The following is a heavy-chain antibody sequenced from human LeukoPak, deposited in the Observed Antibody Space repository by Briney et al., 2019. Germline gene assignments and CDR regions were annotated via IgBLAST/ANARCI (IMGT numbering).Heavy chain of an antibody. CDR1: GFTFSSYG. V-gene: IGHV3-30*02. J-gene: IGHJ4*02. Sequence: GGSLRLSCAASGFTFSSYGMHWVRQAPGKGLEWVALIRYDGSNKYYADSVKGRFTISRDNSKNTLYLQMDSLRAEDTAVYYCAEPRGCYWGQGTLVTVSS. CDR2: IRYDGSNK. CDR3: AEPRGCY. D-gene: IGHD3-16*01.